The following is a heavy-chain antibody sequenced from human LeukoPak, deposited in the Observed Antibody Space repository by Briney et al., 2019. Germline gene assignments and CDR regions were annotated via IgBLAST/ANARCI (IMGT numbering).Heavy chain of an antibody. V-gene: IGHV3-23*01. J-gene: IGHJ3*02. CDR2: ISDSGGST. CDR3: AKGVTMITFGGVTVMGAFDI. Sequence: QAGGSLRLSCAASGFTFSSYAMSWVRQAPGKGLEWVSAISDSGGSTYYADSVKGRFTISRDNSKNTLYLQMNSLRAEDTAVYYCAKGVTMITFGGVTVMGAFDIWGQGTMVTVSS. D-gene: IGHD3-16*02. CDR1: GFTFSSYA.